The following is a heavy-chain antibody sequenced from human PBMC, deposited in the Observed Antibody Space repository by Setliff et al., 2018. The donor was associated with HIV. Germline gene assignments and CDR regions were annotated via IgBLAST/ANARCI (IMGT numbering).Heavy chain of an antibody. CDR3: AKGSRVAGYYFDS. V-gene: IGHV3-23*01. D-gene: IGHD6-19*01. J-gene: IGHJ4*02. Sequence: AGGSLRLSCADPKLTFHGYAVSWVRQVPGKGLAWVSAISGSGDSTYYADSVKGRFTISRDNSKNTVYLQMNSLRAEDTAVYYCAKGSRVAGYYFDSWGQGTLVTVSS. CDR1: KLTFHGYA. CDR2: ISGSGDST.